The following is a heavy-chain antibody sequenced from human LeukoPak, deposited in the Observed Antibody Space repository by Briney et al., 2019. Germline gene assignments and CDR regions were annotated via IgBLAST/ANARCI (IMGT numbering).Heavy chain of an antibody. D-gene: IGHD1-26*01. Sequence: ASVKVSCKASGYTFTSYAMHWVRQAPGQRPEWMGWINAGNGNTKYSQKFQGRVTITSDTSASTAYMELSSLRSEDTAVYYCAKDSGRYSAPFDYWGQGTLVTVSS. J-gene: IGHJ4*02. V-gene: IGHV1-3*01. CDR2: INAGNGNT. CDR3: AKDSGRYSAPFDY. CDR1: GYTFTSYA.